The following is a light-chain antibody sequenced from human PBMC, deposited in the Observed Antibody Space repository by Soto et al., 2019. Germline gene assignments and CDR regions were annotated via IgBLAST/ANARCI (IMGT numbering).Light chain of an antibody. CDR1: QSVSSSY. V-gene: IGKV3-20*01. J-gene: IGKJ2*01. Sequence: EIVLTQSPGTLSLSPGERATLSCRASQSVSSSYLAWYQQKPGQAPRLLIYGASSRATGIPDRFSGSGSGTDFTLTISRLETEDFAFYYCQQYGSSPRTFGQGTKLEIK. CDR3: QQYGSSPRT. CDR2: GAS.